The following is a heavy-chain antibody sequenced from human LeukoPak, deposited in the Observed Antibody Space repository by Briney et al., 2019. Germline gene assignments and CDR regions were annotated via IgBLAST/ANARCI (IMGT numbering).Heavy chain of an antibody. CDR2: TYYRSKWYN. Sequence: SQTLSLTCAISGDSVSSNSAAWNWIKQSPSRDLEWLGRTYYRSKWYNDYAVSVKSRITINPDTSKNQFSLQLNSVTPEDTAVYYCARSFHSSGFVPDFDYWGQGALVTVSS. CDR3: ARSFHSSGFVPDFDY. J-gene: IGHJ4*02. V-gene: IGHV6-1*01. CDR1: GDSVSSNSAA. D-gene: IGHD6-19*01.